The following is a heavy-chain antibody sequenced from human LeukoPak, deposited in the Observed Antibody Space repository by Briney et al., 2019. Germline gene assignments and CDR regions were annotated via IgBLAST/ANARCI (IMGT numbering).Heavy chain of an antibody. Sequence: PSETLSLTCAVYGGSFSGYYWSWIRQPPGKGLEWIGEINHSGSTNYNPSLKSRVTISVDTSKNQFSLKLSSVTAADTAVYYCARLPYYYGSENTPDVWGKGTTVTISS. CDR3: ARLPYYYGSENTPDV. CDR2: INHSGST. D-gene: IGHD3-10*01. J-gene: IGHJ6*04. V-gene: IGHV4-34*01. CDR1: GGSFSGYY.